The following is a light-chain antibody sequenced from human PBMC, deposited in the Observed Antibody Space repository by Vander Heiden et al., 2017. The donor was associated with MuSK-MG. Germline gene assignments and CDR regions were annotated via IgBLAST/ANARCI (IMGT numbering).Light chain of an antibody. CDR3: QVWDRSSAHVV. Sequence: SYVLSQPPSLSVAPGQPARITCGGANIGSKTVHWYQQKPCQAPVLVVFDDVDRPSGIPERFSGSNSGNTATLTIGRVEAGDEAAYYCQVWDRSSAHVVFGAGTKVTVL. CDR1: NIGSKT. J-gene: IGLJ2*01. CDR2: DDV. V-gene: IGLV3-21*02.